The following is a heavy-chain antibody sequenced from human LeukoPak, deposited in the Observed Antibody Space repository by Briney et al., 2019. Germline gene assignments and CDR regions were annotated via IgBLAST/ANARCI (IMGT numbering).Heavy chain of an antibody. Sequence: GGSLRLSCAASGFTFSSYAMSWVRQAPGKGLEWVSAISGSGGSTYYADSVKGRFTISRDNSKNTLYLQMNSLRAEDRARSYCTKFHPSDHVIVVVPSAIYYWGAGTPFTVSS. CDR1: GFTFSSYA. J-gene: IGHJ4*01. D-gene: IGHD2-2*01. CDR2: ISGSGGST. CDR3: TKFHPSDHVIVVVPSAIYY. V-gene: IGHV3-23*01.